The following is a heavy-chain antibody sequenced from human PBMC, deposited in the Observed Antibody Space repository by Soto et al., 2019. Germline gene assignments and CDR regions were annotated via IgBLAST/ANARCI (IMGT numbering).Heavy chain of an antibody. Sequence: EVQLVESGGGLVKPGGSLRLSCAASGFTFTDYTMNWVRQAPGKGLEWVSSISVGDAYRYYADSVRGRFTVSRDNAENTLYLHMNSLRAEDTAVYYCVTSPEGTPGMREWGQGALVTVSS. CDR1: GFTFTDYT. J-gene: IGHJ4*02. V-gene: IGHV3-21*01. CDR3: VTSPEGTPGMRE. CDR2: ISVGDAYR. D-gene: IGHD1-26*01.